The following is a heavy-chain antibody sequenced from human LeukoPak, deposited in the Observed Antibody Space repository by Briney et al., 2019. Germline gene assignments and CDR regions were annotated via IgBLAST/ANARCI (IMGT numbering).Heavy chain of an antibody. D-gene: IGHD4-17*01. CDR3: ARDHRGYGDYDLAFDP. CDR1: GGSISSSNYY. Sequence: NPSETLSLTCIVSGGSISSSNYYWGWIRQPPGKGLEWIGSMYYSGSTYYNPSLKSRVTISVDTSKNQFSLKLSSVTAADTAVYYCARDHRGYGDYDLAFDPWGQGTLVTVSS. V-gene: IGHV4-39*07. CDR2: MYYSGST. J-gene: IGHJ5*02.